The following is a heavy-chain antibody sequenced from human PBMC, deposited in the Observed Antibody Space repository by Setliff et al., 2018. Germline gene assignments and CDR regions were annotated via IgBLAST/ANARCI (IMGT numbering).Heavy chain of an antibody. Sequence: SVKVSCKASGGTFSSYAISWVRQAPGQGLEWMGGIIPIFGTANYAQKFQGRVTITTDESTSTAYMELSSLRSEDTAVYYCAREPFTRVTSIVVVPAAAPYWGQGTLVTVSS. CDR1: GGTFSSYA. CDR2: IIPIFGTA. D-gene: IGHD2-2*01. V-gene: IGHV1-69*05. CDR3: AREPFTRVTSIVVVPAAAPY. J-gene: IGHJ4*02.